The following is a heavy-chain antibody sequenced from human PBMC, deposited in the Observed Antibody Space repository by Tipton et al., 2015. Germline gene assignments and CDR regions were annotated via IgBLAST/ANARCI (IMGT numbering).Heavy chain of an antibody. CDR1: GYSFSNYD. Sequence: QSGAEVKKPGASVKVSCTSSGYSFSNYDINWVRQATGQGLEWMGWINAKSGVTNHAQKFPGRVTMTRDTSISTAYMELSRLRSDDTAVYYCAREPERVALYGMDVWGQGTTVTVSS. CDR2: INAKSGVT. CDR3: AREPERVALYGMDV. V-gene: IGHV1-2*02. D-gene: IGHD3-3*01. J-gene: IGHJ6*02.